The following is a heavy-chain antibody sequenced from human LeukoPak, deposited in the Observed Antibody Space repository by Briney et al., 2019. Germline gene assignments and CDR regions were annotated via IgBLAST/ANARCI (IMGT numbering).Heavy chain of an antibody. V-gene: IGHV4-59*08. D-gene: IGHD6-19*01. CDR3: ARSIAVAGPIPGY. CDR2: IYYSGST. Sequence: SEALSLTCTVSGGSISSYYWSWIRQPPGKGLEWIGYIYYSGSTNYNPSLKSRVTISVDTSKNQFSLKLSSVTAADTAVYYCARSIAVAGPIPGYWGQGTLVSVSS. CDR1: GGSISSYY. J-gene: IGHJ4*02.